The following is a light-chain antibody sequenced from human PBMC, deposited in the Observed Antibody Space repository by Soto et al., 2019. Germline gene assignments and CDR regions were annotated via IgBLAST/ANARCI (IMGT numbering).Light chain of an antibody. Sequence: DIQMTQSPSTLSASVGDRVTITCRASQSISSWLAWYQQKPGKAPKLLIYKASSLESGVPSRFSGSGSGTEFNLTISSLQPDDFATYYCQQYNSYSRIFTFGPGTKVDIK. CDR3: QQYNSYSRIFT. CDR2: KAS. J-gene: IGKJ3*01. V-gene: IGKV1-5*03. CDR1: QSISSW.